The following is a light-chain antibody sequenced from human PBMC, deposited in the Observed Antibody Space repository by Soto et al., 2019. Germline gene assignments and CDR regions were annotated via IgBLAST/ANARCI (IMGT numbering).Light chain of an antibody. J-gene: IGKJ4*01. CDR3: QQYGSSPLT. V-gene: IGKV3-20*01. CDR2: GAS. CDR1: QSVSSSY. Sequence: EIVLTQSPGTLSLSPGKRATLSCRASQSVSSSYLAWYQQKPGQAPRLLIYGASSRATGIPDRFSGSGSGTDFTLTISRLEPEDFAVYYWQQYGSSPLTFGGGTKVEIK.